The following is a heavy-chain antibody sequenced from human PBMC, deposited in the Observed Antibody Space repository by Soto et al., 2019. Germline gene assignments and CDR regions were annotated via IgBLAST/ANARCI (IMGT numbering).Heavy chain of an antibody. CDR3: VREDDGGDRDYYGLDV. D-gene: IGHD4-17*01. V-gene: IGHV4-30-4*01. J-gene: IGHJ6*02. CDR2: IHYSVSV. Sequence: QVQLQESGPGLVRPSQTLSLTCTVSGGSISSDHYHWTWIRQAPGKGLEWIGYIHYSVSVYYNPSLKSRVTMSVDTSKNLFSLKLSSVTAADTAVYFCVREDDGGDRDYYGLDVWGQGTTVTVSS. CDR1: GGSISSDHYH.